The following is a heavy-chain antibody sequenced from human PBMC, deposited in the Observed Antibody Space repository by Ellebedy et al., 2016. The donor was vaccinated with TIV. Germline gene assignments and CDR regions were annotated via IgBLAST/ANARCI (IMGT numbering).Heavy chain of an antibody. V-gene: IGHV1-58*02. CDR3: AAGVVVAAGFDY. Sequence: AASVKVSCKASGFTFTSSAMQWVRQARGQRLEWIGWIVVGSGNTNYAQKFQERVTITRDMSTSTAYMELSSLRSEDTAVYYCAAGVVVAAGFDYWGQGTLVTVSS. D-gene: IGHD2-15*01. CDR2: IVVGSGNT. CDR1: GFTFTSSA. J-gene: IGHJ4*02.